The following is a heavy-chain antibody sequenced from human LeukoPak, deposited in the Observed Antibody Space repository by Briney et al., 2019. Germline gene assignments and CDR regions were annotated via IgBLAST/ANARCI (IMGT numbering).Heavy chain of an antibody. CDR3: ARDVVSGSFDY. V-gene: IGHV4-4*07. CDR2: IYSSGST. D-gene: IGHD6-19*01. J-gene: IGHJ4*02. Sequence: SETLSLTCTVSGGSISSYHWNWIRQPAGKGLEWIGRIYSSGSTNYNPSLKSRVTISEDRSKNQFSLKLSSVTAADTAVYYCARDVVSGSFDYWGRGTLVTVSS. CDR1: GGSISSYH.